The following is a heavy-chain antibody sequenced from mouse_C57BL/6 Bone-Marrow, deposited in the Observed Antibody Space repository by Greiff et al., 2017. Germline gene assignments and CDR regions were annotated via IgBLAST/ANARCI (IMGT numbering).Heavy chain of an antibody. Sequence: QVQLQQPGAELVKPGASVKMSCKASGYTFTSYWITWVKQRPGQGLEWIGDIYPTSGRNNNNEKFKSKAILTVDTSSNTAYMQRSSLTAEDSAVFNRARSSPLGRSFDYWGQGTTLTVSS. CDR2: IYPTSGRN. D-gene: IGHD4-1*01. CDR1: GYTFTSYW. J-gene: IGHJ2*01. CDR3: ARSSPLGRSFDY. V-gene: IGHV1-55*01.